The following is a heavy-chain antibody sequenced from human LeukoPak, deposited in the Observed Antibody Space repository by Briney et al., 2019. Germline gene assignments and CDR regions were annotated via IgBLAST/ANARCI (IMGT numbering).Heavy chain of an antibody. CDR2: ISSSSSTI. V-gene: IGHV3-48*01. D-gene: IGHD3-10*01. Sequence: GGSLRLSCAASGFTFSTYAMNWVRQAPGKGLEWVSYISSSSSTIYYADSVKGRFTISSDNAKNSLYLQMNSLRAEDTAVYYCASLYGSGPNWFDPWGQGTLVSVSS. J-gene: IGHJ5*02. CDR3: ASLYGSGPNWFDP. CDR1: GFTFSTYA.